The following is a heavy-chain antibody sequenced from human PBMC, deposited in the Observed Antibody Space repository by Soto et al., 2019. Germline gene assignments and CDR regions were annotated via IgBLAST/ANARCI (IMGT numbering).Heavy chain of an antibody. CDR1: GFTFNDYA. CDR3: AKDISRGPTKNYDFWSGPDY. J-gene: IGHJ4*02. V-gene: IGHV3-43D*04. D-gene: IGHD3-3*01. CDR2: ISWDGENE. Sequence: PGGSLRLSCAASGFTFNDYAMHWVRQAPGKGLEWVSLISWDGENEFYAASVKGRFTISRDNSKYSLYLEMNSLRPEDTALYYCAKDISRGPTKNYDFWSGPDYWGQGTLVTVSS.